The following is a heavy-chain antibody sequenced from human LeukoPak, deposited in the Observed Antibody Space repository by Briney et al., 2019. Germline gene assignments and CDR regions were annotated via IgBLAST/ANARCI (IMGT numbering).Heavy chain of an antibody. J-gene: IGHJ6*03. Sequence: SETLSLTCTVSGGSISSYYWSWIRQPPGKGLEWIGYIYYSGSTNYHPSLKSRVTISVDTSKNQFSLKLSSVTAADTAVYYCARTTYYYYYMDVWGKGTTVTVSS. V-gene: IGHV4-59*01. D-gene: IGHD1-1*01. CDR3: ARTTYYYYYMDV. CDR2: IYYSGST. CDR1: GGSISSYY.